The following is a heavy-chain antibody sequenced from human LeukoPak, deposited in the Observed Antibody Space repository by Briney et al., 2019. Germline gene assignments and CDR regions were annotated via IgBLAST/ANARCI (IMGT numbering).Heavy chain of an antibody. CDR1: GFTVSSNY. D-gene: IGHD3-22*01. Sequence: GGSLRLSCAASGFTVSSNYMSWVRQAPGKGLEWVPVIYSGGSTYYADSVKGRFTISRDNSKNTLYLQMNSLRAEDTAVYYCAGDYSGYYLSDAFDIWGQGTMVTVSS. CDR3: AGDYSGYYLSDAFDI. J-gene: IGHJ3*02. CDR2: IYSGGST. V-gene: IGHV3-53*01.